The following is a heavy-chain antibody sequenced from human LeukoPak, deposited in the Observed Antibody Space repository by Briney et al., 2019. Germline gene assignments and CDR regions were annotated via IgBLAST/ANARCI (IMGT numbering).Heavy chain of an antibody. V-gene: IGHV4-39*07. D-gene: IGHD6-6*01. J-gene: IGHJ3*02. CDR3: ARRVLYSSSSRNAFDI. CDR2: INHSGST. CDR1: GGSISSGGYY. Sequence: SETLSLTCTVSGGSISSGGYYWSWIRQPPGKGLEWIGEINHSGSTNYNPSLKSRVTISVDTSKNQFSLKLSSVTAADTAVYYCARRVLYSSSSRNAFDIWGQGTMVTVSS.